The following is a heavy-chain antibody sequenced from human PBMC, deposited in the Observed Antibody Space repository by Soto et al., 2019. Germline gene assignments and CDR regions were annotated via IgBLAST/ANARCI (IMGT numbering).Heavy chain of an antibody. V-gene: IGHV3-66*01. CDR3: ARGGGSTVTFDY. Sequence: GGSLRLSCAASGFTFDDYAMHWVRQAPGKGLEWVSVIYSGGSTYYADSVKGRFTISRHNSQNTFYLHMNNLRSDDTAVYYCARGGGSTVTFDYWGQGTLVTVSS. J-gene: IGHJ4*02. CDR1: GFTFDDYA. CDR2: IYSGGST. D-gene: IGHD4-17*01.